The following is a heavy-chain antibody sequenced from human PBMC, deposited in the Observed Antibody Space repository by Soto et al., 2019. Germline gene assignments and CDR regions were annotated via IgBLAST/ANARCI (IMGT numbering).Heavy chain of an antibody. V-gene: IGHV4-59*08. J-gene: IGHJ6*03. CDR3: ASRARYSSSSYYYYYMDV. Sequence: SETLSLTCTVSGGSISSYYWSWIRQPPGKGLEWIGYIYYSGSTNYNPSLKSRVTISVDTSKNQFSLKLSSVTAADTAVYYCASRARYSSSSYYYYYMDVWGKGTTVTVSS. CDR2: IYYSGST. CDR1: GGSISSYY. D-gene: IGHD6-6*01.